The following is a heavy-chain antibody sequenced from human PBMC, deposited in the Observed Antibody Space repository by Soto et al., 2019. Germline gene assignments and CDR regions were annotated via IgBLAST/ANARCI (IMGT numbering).Heavy chain of an antibody. CDR1: GFTFSSYW. CDR3: VRTSLVVAAATREDY. J-gene: IGHJ4*02. D-gene: IGHD2-15*01. V-gene: IGHV3-74*01. CDR2: INSDGSST. Sequence: EVQLVESGGGLVQPGGSLRLSCAASGFTFSSYWMHWVRQAPGKGLVWVSRINSDGSSTSYADSVKGRFTISRDNAKNTLYLQMSSLRADDTAVYYCVRTSLVVAAATREDYWGQGTLVTVSS.